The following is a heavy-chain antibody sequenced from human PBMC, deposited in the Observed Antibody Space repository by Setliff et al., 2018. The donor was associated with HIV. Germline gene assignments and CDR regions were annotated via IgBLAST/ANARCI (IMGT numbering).Heavy chain of an antibody. CDR2: IYTSGST. V-gene: IGHV4-4*07. Sequence: SLTCTVSGGSISSYYWSWIRQPAGKGLEWIGRIYTSGSTNYNPSLKSRVTMSVDTSKNQFSLKLSSVTAADTAVYYCARGGGTSSPIDYHYYIDVWGKGTTVTVSS. J-gene: IGHJ6*03. CDR1: GGSISSYY. CDR3: ARGGGTSSPIDYHYYIDV. D-gene: IGHD6-6*01.